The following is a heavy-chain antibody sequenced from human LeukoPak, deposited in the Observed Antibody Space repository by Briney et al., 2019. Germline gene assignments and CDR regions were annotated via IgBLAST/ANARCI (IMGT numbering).Heavy chain of an antibody. D-gene: IGHD2-2*01. CDR2: IKSKTDGGKT. CDR1: GFTFSNAW. CDR3: TTDPSVGVVPAADY. J-gene: IGHJ4*02. Sequence: GGSLRLSCAATGFTFSNAWMSWVRQAPGKGLEWVGRIKSKTDGGKTDYAATVRGTFPISRADSQNTLYRQMNSLKTQATTVYYCTTDPSVGVVPAADYWGQGTLVTVSS. V-gene: IGHV3-15*01.